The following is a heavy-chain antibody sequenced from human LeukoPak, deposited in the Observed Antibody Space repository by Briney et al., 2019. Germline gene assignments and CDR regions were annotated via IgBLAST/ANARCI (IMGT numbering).Heavy chain of an antibody. CDR3: ARVRAVTMNWFDP. J-gene: IGHJ5*02. CDR1: GYTFTSYG. Sequence: ASVKVSCKASGYTFTSYGISWVRQAPGQGLEWMGWISAYNGNTNYAQKLQGRVTMTTDTSTRTAYIELRSLRSDDTAMYYCARVRAVTMNWFDPWGQGTLVTVSS. CDR2: ISAYNGNT. D-gene: IGHD4-17*01. V-gene: IGHV1-18*01.